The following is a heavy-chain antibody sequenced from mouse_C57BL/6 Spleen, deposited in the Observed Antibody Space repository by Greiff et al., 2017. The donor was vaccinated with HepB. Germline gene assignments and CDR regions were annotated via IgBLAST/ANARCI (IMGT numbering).Heavy chain of an antibody. CDR2: IRSKSNNYAT. CDR3: VRDGHNYEFAY. Sequence: EVQLQESGGGLVQPKGSLKLSCAASGFSFNTYAMNWVRQAPGKGLEWVARIRSKSNNYATYYADSVKDRFTISRDDSESMLYLQMNNLKTEDTAMYYCVRDGHNYEFAYWGQGTLVTVSA. D-gene: IGHD1-2*01. J-gene: IGHJ3*01. CDR1: GFSFNTYA. V-gene: IGHV10-1*01.